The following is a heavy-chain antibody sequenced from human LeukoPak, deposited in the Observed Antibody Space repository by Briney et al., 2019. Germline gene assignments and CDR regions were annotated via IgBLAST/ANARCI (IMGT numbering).Heavy chain of an antibody. CDR1: GYTFTSYD. V-gene: IGHV1-8*01. D-gene: IGHD6-19*01. CDR2: MNPNSGNT. CDR3: ARGEIAVAGTDY. J-gene: IGHJ4*02. Sequence: GASVNVSCKASGYTFTSYDINWVRQATGQGLEWMGWMNPNSGNTGYAQKFQGRVTMTRNTSISTAYMELSSLRSEDTAVYYCARGEIAVAGTDYWGQGTLVTVSS.